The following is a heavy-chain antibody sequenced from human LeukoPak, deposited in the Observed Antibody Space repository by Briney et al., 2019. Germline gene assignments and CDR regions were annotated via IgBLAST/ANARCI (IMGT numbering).Heavy chain of an antibody. J-gene: IGHJ4*02. Sequence: PGGSLRLSCAASGFTFSSYEMNWVRQAPGKGLEWVSYISSSGSTIYYADSVKGRFTISRDNAKNSLYLQMNSLRAEDTAVYYCARGGSGSYYFDYWGQGTLVTVSS. D-gene: IGHD1-26*01. CDR2: ISSSGSTI. CDR3: ARGGSGSYYFDY. V-gene: IGHV3-48*03. CDR1: GFTFSSYE.